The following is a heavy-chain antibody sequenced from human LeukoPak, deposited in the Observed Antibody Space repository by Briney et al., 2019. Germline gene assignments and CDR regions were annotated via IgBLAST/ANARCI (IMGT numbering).Heavy chain of an antibody. CDR1: GGTFSSCA. D-gene: IGHD3-22*01. J-gene: IGHJ4*02. Sequence: ASVKVSCKASGGTFSSCAISWVRQAPGQGLEWMGGIIPIFGTANYAQKFQGRVTITADESTSTAYMELSSLRSEDTAVYYCARGTKYYYDSSGCGDYWGQGTLVTVSS. CDR3: ARGTKYYYDSSGCGDY. V-gene: IGHV1-69*13. CDR2: IIPIFGTA.